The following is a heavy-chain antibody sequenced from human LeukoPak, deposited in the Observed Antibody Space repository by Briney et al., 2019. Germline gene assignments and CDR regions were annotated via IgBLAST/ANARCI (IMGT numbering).Heavy chain of an antibody. CDR2: IYYSGST. Sequence: SETLSLTCTVSGGSISSYYWSWIRQPPGKGLEWIGYIYYSGSTNYNPSLKSRVTMSVDTSKNQFSLKLSSVTAADTAVYYCAGGAARLDYYYYYMDVWGKGTTVTVSS. D-gene: IGHD6-6*01. V-gene: IGHV4-59*12. CDR3: AGGAARLDYYYYYMDV. J-gene: IGHJ6*03. CDR1: GGSISSYY.